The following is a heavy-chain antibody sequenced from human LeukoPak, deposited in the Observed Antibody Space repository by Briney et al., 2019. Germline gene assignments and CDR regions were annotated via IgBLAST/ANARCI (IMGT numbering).Heavy chain of an antibody. Sequence: PSETLSLTCTVSGGSVSSGSYYWSWIRQPPGKGLEWIGYIYYSGSTNYNPSLKSRVTISVDTSKNQFSLKLSSVTAADTAVYYCARDPSPSGSYDYWGQGTLVTVSS. D-gene: IGHD1-26*01. V-gene: IGHV4-61*01. CDR1: GGSVSSGSYY. J-gene: IGHJ4*02. CDR2: IYYSGST. CDR3: ARDPSPSGSYDY.